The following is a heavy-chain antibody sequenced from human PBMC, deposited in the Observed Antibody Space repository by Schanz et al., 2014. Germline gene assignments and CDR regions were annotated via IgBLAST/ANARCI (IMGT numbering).Heavy chain of an antibody. D-gene: IGHD3-9*01. CDR3: AKYINPYTDVLRHDLPDS. V-gene: IGHV3-9*01. CDR1: GFTFDEFA. Sequence: DVQLVESGGGLVQPGKSLRLSCAASGFTFDEFAMHWVRQSPGKGLEWVSGISWNSASIGYADSVKGRFTISRDNAKNPLYLQMNSLTVDATPLYYCAKYINPYTDVLRHDLPDSWGQGTRVTVSS. J-gene: IGHJ4*02. CDR2: ISWNSASI.